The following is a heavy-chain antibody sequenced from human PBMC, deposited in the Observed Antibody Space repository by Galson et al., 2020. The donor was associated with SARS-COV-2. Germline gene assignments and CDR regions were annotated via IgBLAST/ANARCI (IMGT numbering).Heavy chain of an antibody. Sequence: KTGGSLRLSCAASGFTFSTYAMHWVRQAPGKGLEWVAVISYDGTNKSYADSVKGRFTISRDNSKNTVFLQMNSLKPEDTAGYYCACRYQDFDSWGQGTLVTVSS. CDR2: ISYDGTNK. D-gene: IGHD2-2*01. CDR1: GFTFSTYA. V-gene: IGHV3-30*04. J-gene: IGHJ4*02. CDR3: ACRYQDFDS.